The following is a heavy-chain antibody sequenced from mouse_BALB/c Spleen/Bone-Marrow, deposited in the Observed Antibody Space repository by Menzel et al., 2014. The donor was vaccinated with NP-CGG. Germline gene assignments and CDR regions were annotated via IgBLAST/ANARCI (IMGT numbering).Heavy chain of an antibody. D-gene: IGHD1-1*02. CDR1: GYTFTSYW. CDR2: INPTNNNT. J-gene: IGHJ1*01. Sequence: QVQLQQSGAELVRPGVSVKMSCKASGYTFTSYWMHWIKQRPEQGLERIGEINPTNNNTNYNQKFKDKATLTADTSYTSGYMYMRSRTSEDSAVSFCVREGGWWFFDVWGEGTTVTVSS. CDR3: VREGGWWFFDV. V-gene: IGHV1-59*01.